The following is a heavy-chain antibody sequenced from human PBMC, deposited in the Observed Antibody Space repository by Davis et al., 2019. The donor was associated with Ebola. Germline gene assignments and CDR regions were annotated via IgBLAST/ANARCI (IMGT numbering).Heavy chain of an antibody. CDR1: GFTFSSYA. CDR2: ISYDGSNK. D-gene: IGHD6-19*01. V-gene: IGHV3-30-3*01. J-gene: IGHJ6*02. Sequence: PGGSLRLSCAASGFTFSSYAMHWVRQAPGKGLEWVAVISYDGSNKYYADSVKGRFTISRDNSKNTLYLQMNSLRAEDTAVYYCARDGGSSGRAIYYYYYGMDVWGQGTTVTVSS. CDR3: ARDGGSSGRAIYYYYYGMDV.